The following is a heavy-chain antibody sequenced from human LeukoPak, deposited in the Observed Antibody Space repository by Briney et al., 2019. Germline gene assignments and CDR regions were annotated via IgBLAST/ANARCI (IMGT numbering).Heavy chain of an antibody. CDR2: INPNSGGT. Sequence: ASVKVSCKATGYTFTSYGISWVRQAPGQGLEWMGWINPNSGGTNYAQKFQGRVTMTRDTSISTAYMELSRLRSDDTAVYYCARALRQQLAAVDYWGQGTLVTVSS. J-gene: IGHJ4*02. D-gene: IGHD6-13*01. V-gene: IGHV1-2*02. CDR1: GYTFTSYG. CDR3: ARALRQQLAAVDY.